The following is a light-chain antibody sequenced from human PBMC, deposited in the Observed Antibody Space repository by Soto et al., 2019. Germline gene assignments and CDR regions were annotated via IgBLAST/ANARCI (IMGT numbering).Light chain of an antibody. V-gene: IGLV1-47*02. CDR2: LDD. CDR1: SSNIGDNY. J-gene: IGLJ2*01. Sequence: QSVLTQPPSASGTPGQRVIISCTGGSSNIGDNYVYWYQHLPGAAPKLLIYLDDQRPSGVPDRFSASRSGTSASLAITGLRSDDEAHYFCVAWDDSLRGPIFGGGTKLTVL. CDR3: VAWDDSLRGPI.